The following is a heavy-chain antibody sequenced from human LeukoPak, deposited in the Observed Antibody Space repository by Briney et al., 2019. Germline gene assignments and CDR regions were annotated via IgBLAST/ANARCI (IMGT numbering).Heavy chain of an antibody. D-gene: IGHD4-17*01. J-gene: IGHJ6*02. V-gene: IGHV4-59*01. CDR2: IYYSGST. CDR1: GGAISSYY. Sequence: SETLSLTCTVSGGAISSYYWSWIRQPPGKGLEWIGYIYYSGSTNNNPSLNSRVTLSVDTSKNQFSLKLSSVTTADTAVYYCASGSSTVKYYYGIDVWGQGTTVTVSS. CDR3: ASGSSTVKYYYGIDV.